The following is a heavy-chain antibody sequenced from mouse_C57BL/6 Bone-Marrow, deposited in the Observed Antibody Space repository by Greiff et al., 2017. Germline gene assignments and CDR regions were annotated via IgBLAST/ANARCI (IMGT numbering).Heavy chain of an antibody. Sequence: QVQLQQSGAELVRPGTSVKMSCKASGYTFTNYWIGWAKQRPGHGLEWIGDIYPGGGSTNYNEKFKGKATLTADKSSSTAYMQFSSLTSEDSAIDYCARYGYDRGYYAMDYWGQGTSVTVSS. J-gene: IGHJ4*01. V-gene: IGHV1-63*01. CDR2: IYPGGGST. D-gene: IGHD2-2*01. CDR1: GYTFTNYW. CDR3: ARYGYDRGYYAMDY.